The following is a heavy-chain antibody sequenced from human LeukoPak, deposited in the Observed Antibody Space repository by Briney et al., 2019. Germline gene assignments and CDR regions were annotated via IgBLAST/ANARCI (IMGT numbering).Heavy chain of an antibody. CDR1: GYIFANYW. CDR3: VRYSSGSYNDWFDP. J-gene: IGHJ5*02. Sequence: GESLKISCKGSGYIFANYWIGWVRPMPGKGLEWMGIIYPGDSDTRYSPSFQGQVTISADRSISTAYLQWSSLEASDTAMYYCVRYSSGSYNDWFDPWGQGTLVTVSS. D-gene: IGHD6-19*01. CDR2: IYPGDSDT. V-gene: IGHV5-51*01.